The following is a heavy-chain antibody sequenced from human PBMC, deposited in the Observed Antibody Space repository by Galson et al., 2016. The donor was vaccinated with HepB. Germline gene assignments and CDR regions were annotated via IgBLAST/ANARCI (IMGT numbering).Heavy chain of an antibody. J-gene: IGHJ3*02. Sequence: QSGAEVKKPGESLKISCKGSGYRFTNYWIGWVRQMPGKGLEWMGIIYPGNSDTRYSPSFQGQVTFSVDKSVTTAYLQWSSLKASDSAMYYCARGHTLYYYDCGNLPYDAFDIWGQGTMVTVSS. CDR3: ARGHTLYYYDCGNLPYDAFDI. V-gene: IGHV5-51*01. D-gene: IGHD3-16*01. CDR1: GYRFTNYW. CDR2: IYPGNSDT.